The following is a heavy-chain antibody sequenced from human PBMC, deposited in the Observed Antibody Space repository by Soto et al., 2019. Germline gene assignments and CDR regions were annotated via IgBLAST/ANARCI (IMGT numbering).Heavy chain of an antibody. V-gene: IGHV1-2*02. J-gene: IGHJ6*02. CDR1: GYTFTDYY. Sequence: ASVKVSCKASGYTFTDYYLHWVRQAPGQGLQWMGWISPKSGDTKYAQNLQGRVTMTRDTSIGATYMELSSLTSDDTAVYYCAKLAYYHYAMDVWGQGTTVTVSS. CDR3: AKLAYYHYAMDV. CDR2: ISPKSGDT.